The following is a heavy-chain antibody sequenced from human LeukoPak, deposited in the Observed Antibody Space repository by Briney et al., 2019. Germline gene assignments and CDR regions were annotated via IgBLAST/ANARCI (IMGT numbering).Heavy chain of an antibody. V-gene: IGHV1-18*01. CDR1: GYTFTSYG. J-gene: IGHJ4*02. Sequence: GASVKVSCKASGYTFTSYGISWVRQAPGQGLEWMGWISAYNGNTNYEQKLQGRVTMTTDTSTSTAYMELRSLRSDDTAVYYCARLAPNRYYYDSSGYRDYWGQGTLVTVSS. CDR3: ARLAPNRYYYDSSGYRDY. D-gene: IGHD3-22*01. CDR2: ISAYNGNT.